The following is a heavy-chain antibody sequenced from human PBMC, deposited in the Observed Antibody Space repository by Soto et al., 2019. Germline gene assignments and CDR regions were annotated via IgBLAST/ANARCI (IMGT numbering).Heavy chain of an antibody. J-gene: IGHJ5*02. Sequence: QVQLQESGPGLVKPSGTLSLTCAVSSGSISSSNWWSWVRQPPGKGLEWIGEIYHSGSTNYNPSLKSRVTISVDKSKNQFFLKLSSVTAADTAVYYCARGGLTTVTSGGFWFDPWGQGTLVTVSS. D-gene: IGHD4-4*01. CDR1: SGSISSSNW. V-gene: IGHV4-4*02. CDR3: ARGGLTTVTSGGFWFDP. CDR2: IYHSGST.